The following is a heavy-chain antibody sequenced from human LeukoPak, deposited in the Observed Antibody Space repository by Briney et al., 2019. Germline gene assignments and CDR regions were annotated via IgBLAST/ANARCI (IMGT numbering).Heavy chain of an antibody. CDR1: GFTFSSYG. CDR3: AKETGYGDFPLGMDV. CDR2: ISYDGSNK. Sequence: TGGSLRLSCAASGFTFSSYGMHWVRQAPGKGLEWVAVISYDGSNKYYADSVKGRFTISRDNSKNTLYLQMNSLRAEDTAVHYCAKETGYGDFPLGMDVWGQGTTVTVSS. V-gene: IGHV3-30*18. J-gene: IGHJ6*02. D-gene: IGHD4-17*01.